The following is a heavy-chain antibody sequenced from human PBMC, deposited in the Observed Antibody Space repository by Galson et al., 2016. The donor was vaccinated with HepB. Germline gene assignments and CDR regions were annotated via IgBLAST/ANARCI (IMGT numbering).Heavy chain of an antibody. J-gene: IGHJ4*02. CDR3: ARGMSGYSAGWYWSY. Sequence: SETLSLTCTVSGGSISNNYWSWLRQPPGKALEWIGYIYFSGNTNYNPSLRSRVTISVDTSKKQFSLRLTSVTAADTAVYYCARGMSGYSAGWYWSYWGQGTLVTVSS. D-gene: IGHD6-19*01. CDR2: IYFSGNT. CDR1: GGSISNNY. V-gene: IGHV4-59*01.